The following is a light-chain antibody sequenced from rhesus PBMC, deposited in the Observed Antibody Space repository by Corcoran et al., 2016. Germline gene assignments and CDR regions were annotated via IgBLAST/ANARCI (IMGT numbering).Light chain of an antibody. CDR3: QQHNSDPRFT. Sequence: DIQMTQSPSSLSASVGDTVTITCRASQGISRYLAWYPAKPGKAPNLLIYKASPLQRGVPSRFSGSGSGTDFTLTISSLPPEDFTTYYCQQHNSDPRFTFGPGTKLDIK. CDR1: QGISRY. CDR2: KAS. J-gene: IGKJ3*01. V-gene: IGKV1-25*01.